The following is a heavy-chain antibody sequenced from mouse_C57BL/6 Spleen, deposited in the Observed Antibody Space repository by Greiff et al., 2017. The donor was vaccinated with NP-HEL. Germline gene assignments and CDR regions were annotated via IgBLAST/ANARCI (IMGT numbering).Heavy chain of an antibody. V-gene: IGHV5-4*01. CDR3: ARASSTMVTTPFAY. J-gene: IGHJ3*01. D-gene: IGHD2-2*01. CDR2: ISDGGSYT. CDR1: GFTFSSYA. Sequence: EVQGVESGGGLVKPGGSLKLSCAASGFTFSSYAMSWVRQTPEKRLEWVATISDGGSYTYYPDNVKGRFTISRDNATNNPYLQMSHLKSEDTAMYYCARASSTMVTTPFAYWGQGTLVTVSA.